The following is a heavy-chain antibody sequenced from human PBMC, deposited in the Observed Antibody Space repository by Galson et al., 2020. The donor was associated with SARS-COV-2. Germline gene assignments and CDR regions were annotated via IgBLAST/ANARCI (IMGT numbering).Heavy chain of an antibody. Sequence: GGSLRLSCTASGFTFGTYAMHWVRQAPGKGLEWVALISSDGHSKFYADSVKGRFTISRDNSKNTLYLQMNSLRAEDTAVNYCVRDLSTVQYYHPDYWGQGTLVTVSS. V-gene: IGHV3-30*01. J-gene: IGHJ4*02. CDR3: VRDLSTVQYYHPDY. D-gene: IGHD4-4*01. CDR1: GFTFGTYA. CDR2: ISSDGHSK.